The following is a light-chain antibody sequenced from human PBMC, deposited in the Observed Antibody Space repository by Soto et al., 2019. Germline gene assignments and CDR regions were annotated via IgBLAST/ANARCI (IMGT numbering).Light chain of an antibody. CDR1: QDVSRY. CDR3: QQSYSTPT. Sequence: QLTQSPSSLSASVGDRVTITCRASQDVSRYLAWYQQKAGKAPILLVYAGSSLQGGVPSRFGGSGSGTDFTLTITSLQPEDFATYYCQQSYSTPTFGGGTKVEIK. V-gene: IGKV1-39*01. CDR2: AGS. J-gene: IGKJ4*01.